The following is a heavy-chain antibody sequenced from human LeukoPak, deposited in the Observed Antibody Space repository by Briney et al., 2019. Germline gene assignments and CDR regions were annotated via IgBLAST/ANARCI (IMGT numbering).Heavy chain of an antibody. Sequence: SETLSLTCNVSGGSIRGYYWSWIRQPPGKGLEWIGYIYSSGSTNYNPSLKSRVTMSVDTSKNQFSLKLTSVTAADTAVYYCARAPEYGLYYFDYWGQGTLVTVSS. CDR3: ARAPEYGLYYFDY. D-gene: IGHD1-14*01. J-gene: IGHJ4*02. V-gene: IGHV4-59*12. CDR1: GGSIRGYY. CDR2: IYSSGST.